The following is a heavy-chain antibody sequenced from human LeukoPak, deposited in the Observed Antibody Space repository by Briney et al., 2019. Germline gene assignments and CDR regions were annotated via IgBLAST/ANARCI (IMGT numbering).Heavy chain of an antibody. CDR1: GYTFTGYY. Sequence: ASVKVSCKASGYTFTGYYMHWVRQAPGQGLEWMGWINPNSGGTNYAQKFQGRVTITADESTSTAYMELSSLRSEDTAVYYCARDHRPYQLFISYAFDIWGQGTMVTVSS. V-gene: IGHV1-2*02. D-gene: IGHD2-2*01. CDR2: INPNSGGT. CDR3: ARDHRPYQLFISYAFDI. J-gene: IGHJ3*02.